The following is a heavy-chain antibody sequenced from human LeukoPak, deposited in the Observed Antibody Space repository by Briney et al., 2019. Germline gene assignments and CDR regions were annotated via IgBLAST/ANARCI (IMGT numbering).Heavy chain of an antibody. CDR3: ARALVYSSSWYAGGDSDAFDI. D-gene: IGHD6-13*01. Sequence: GASVKVSCKASGYTFTSYDINWVRQATGQGLEWMGWMNPNSGNTGYAQKFQGRVTMTRNTSISTAYMELSSLRSEDTAVYYCARALVYSSSWYAGGDSDAFDIWGQGTMVTVSS. V-gene: IGHV1-8*01. CDR1: GYTFTSYD. CDR2: MNPNSGNT. J-gene: IGHJ3*02.